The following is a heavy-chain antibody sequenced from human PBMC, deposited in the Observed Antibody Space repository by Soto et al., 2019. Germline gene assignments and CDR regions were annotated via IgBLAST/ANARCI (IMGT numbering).Heavy chain of an antibody. CDR3: ARNGGSTWYYFDS. J-gene: IGHJ4*02. V-gene: IGHV4-34*01. D-gene: IGHD6-13*01. Sequence: QVQLQQWGAGLLKPSETLSLTCAVNGGSFTGYYGCWIRQSPGKGLEWIGEVSHRGRTNYNPSLKSRVTISIDTSTNQFFLKLNSVTAADTGVYYCARNGGSTWYYFDSWGQGTVVTVSS. CDR2: VSHRGRT. CDR1: GGSFTGYY.